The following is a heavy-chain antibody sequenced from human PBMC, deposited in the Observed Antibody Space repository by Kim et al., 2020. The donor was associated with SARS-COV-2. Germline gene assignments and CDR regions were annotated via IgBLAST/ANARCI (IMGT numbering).Heavy chain of an antibody. V-gene: IGHV1-3*01. Sequence: ASVKVSCKASGDTRTSRAIHWVRQAPGQRLEWMGWINPDNGDTKYSERFQDRVTITRESSARVAYIELNRVTSEDTAVIYCTTSQFDSGGYPYFFDYWGQGTLVSVSS. D-gene: IGHD1-26*01. CDR1: GDTRTSRA. J-gene: IGHJ4*02. CDR2: INPDNGDT. CDR3: TTSQFDSGGYPYFFDY.